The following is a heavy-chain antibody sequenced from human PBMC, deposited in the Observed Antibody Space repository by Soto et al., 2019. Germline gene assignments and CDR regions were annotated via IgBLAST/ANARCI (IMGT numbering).Heavy chain of an antibody. CDR3: VRTSGGSYSPFDY. D-gene: IGHD2-15*01. CDR2: TRNKANSYTI. J-gene: IGHJ4*02. V-gene: IGHV3-72*01. Sequence: EVQLVESGGGLVQPGGSLRLSCAASGFTFTDHYMDWVRQAPGKGLEWVGRTRNKANSYTIEYAASVKGRFTISRDESENSMYLQMNSLKTEDTAVDYCVRTSGGSYSPFDYWGQGTLVTVSS. CDR1: GFTFTDHY.